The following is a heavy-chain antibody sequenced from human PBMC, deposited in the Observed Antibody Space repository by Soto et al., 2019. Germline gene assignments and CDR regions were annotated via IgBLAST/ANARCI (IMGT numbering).Heavy chain of an antibody. J-gene: IGHJ4*02. CDR2: IKQDGSEK. CDR3: ATKTRGYSCGFYY. Sequence: GGSLRLSCAASGLTFNTYWMNWVRQAPGKGLEWVASIKQDGSEKYYVDSVRGRFTISRDNVKNSLYLRMNRLRVDDTAVYYCATKTRGYSCGFYYWGQGTLGTV. D-gene: IGHD5-12*01. V-gene: IGHV3-7*01. CDR1: GLTFNTYW.